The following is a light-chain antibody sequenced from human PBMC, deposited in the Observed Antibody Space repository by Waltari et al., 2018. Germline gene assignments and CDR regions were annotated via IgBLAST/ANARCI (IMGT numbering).Light chain of an antibody. Sequence: QSALTQPASVSGSPGQSITISCTGTGSDVGSFNLVSWYQLLPGNAPKLWISEVNKRPAVVSNRFCGSKSGITASLTISGLQAGDEADYYCCSYAGSTTYVLFGGGTKLTVL. CDR3: CSYAGSTTYVL. CDR2: EVN. V-gene: IGLV2-23*02. J-gene: IGLJ2*01. CDR1: GSDVGSFNL.